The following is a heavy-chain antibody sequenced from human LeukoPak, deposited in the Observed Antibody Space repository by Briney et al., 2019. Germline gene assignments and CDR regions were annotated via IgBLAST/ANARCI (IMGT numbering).Heavy chain of an antibody. CDR3: ARAEGNYYDSSGYYYADAFDI. D-gene: IGHD3-22*01. Sequence: PSQTLSLTCTVSGGSISSGGYSWSWIRQHPGKGLEWIGYIYYSGSTYYNPSLKSRVTISVDTSKNQFSLKLSSVTAAATAVYYCARAEGNYYDSSGYYYADAFDIWGQGTMVTVPS. J-gene: IGHJ3*02. CDR1: GGSISSGGYS. V-gene: IGHV4-31*03. CDR2: IYYSGST.